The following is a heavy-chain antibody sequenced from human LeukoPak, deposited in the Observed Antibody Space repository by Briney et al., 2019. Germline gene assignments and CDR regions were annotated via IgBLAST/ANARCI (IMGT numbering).Heavy chain of an antibody. D-gene: IGHD3-3*01. CDR3: ARETITIFGVDAFDI. CDR2: IYTSGST. V-gene: IGHV4-4*07. J-gene: IGHJ3*02. Sequence: SETLSLTCTVSGGSISSYYWSWIRQPAGKGLEWIGRIYTSGSTNYNPSLKSRVTVSVDTSKNQFSLKLSSVTAADTALYYCARETITIFGVDAFDIWGQGTMVTVSS. CDR1: GGSISSYY.